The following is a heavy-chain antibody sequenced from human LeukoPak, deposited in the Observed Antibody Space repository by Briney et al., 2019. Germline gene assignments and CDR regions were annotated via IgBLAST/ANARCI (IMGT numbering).Heavy chain of an antibody. V-gene: IGHV3-23*01. CDR1: GFTFDNFA. J-gene: IGHJ4*02. D-gene: IGHD3-10*01. CDR3: ARELFDFDY. CDR2: ITGSGGST. Sequence: PGGSLRLSCAPSGFTFDNFAMTWVRQAPGKGLEWVSEITGSGGSTYYADSAKGRFTISRDNSKNTLYLQMNSLRAEDTAIYYCARELFDFDYWGQGTLVTVSS.